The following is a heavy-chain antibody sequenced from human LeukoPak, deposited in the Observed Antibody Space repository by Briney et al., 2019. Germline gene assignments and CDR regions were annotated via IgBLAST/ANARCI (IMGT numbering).Heavy chain of an antibody. CDR1: GGSISSYY. Sequence: SETLSLTCTVSGGSISSYYWSWIRQPPGKGLEWIGYIYYSGSTNYNPSLKSRVTISVDTSKNQFSLKLSSVTAADTAVYYCARGQQQLDPFDYWGQGTLVTVSS. J-gene: IGHJ4*02. V-gene: IGHV4-59*12. CDR3: ARGQQQLDPFDY. CDR2: IYYSGST. D-gene: IGHD6-13*01.